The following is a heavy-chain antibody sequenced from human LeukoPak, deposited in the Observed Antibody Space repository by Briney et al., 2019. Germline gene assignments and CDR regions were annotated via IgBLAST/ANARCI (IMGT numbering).Heavy chain of an antibody. CDR3: ARRLAGTKGFAY. Sequence: GGSLRLSCAGSGFTFSTYVMTWVRQAPGKGLEWVSSITGSGASTYYADSVKGRFTISRDNSKNTLYLQMNSLRAEDTAVYYCARRLAGTKGFAYWGQGTLVTVSS. D-gene: IGHD1-7*01. J-gene: IGHJ4*02. CDR1: GFTFSTYV. CDR2: ITGSGAST. V-gene: IGHV3-23*01.